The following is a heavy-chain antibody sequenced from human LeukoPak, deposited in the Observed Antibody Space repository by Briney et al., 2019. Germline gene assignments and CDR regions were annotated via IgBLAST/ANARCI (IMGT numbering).Heavy chain of an antibody. J-gene: IGHJ1*01. CDR3: ATYSSLNRREFQY. Sequence: PGRSLRLSCAASGFTFSSYAMHWVRQAPGKGLEWVAFIRYDGSNKYYADSVKGRFTISRDNSKNTLYLQMNSLRAEDTAVYYCATYSSLNRREFQYWGQGTLLTVSS. CDR1: GFTFSSYA. CDR2: IRYDGSNK. V-gene: IGHV3-30*04. D-gene: IGHD3-22*01.